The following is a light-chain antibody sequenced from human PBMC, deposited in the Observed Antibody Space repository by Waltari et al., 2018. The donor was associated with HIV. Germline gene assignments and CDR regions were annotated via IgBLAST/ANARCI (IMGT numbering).Light chain of an antibody. CDR3: QQYIGSPRT. V-gene: IGKV3-20*01. J-gene: IGKJ1*01. CDR2: GAS. CDR1: QTIRSTY. Sequence: EIALTQSPATLSLSPGERATLSCRASQTIRSTYLAWYQQKPGQAPRLLIYGASNRATGIPDRFSGSGSGTDFTLTISSLEPEDCAVYYCQQYIGSPRTFGQGTKVELK.